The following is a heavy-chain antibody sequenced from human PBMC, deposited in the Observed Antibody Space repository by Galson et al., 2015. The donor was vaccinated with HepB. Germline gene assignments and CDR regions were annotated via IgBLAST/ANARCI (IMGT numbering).Heavy chain of an antibody. Sequence: SETLSLTCTVSGGSISSSSYYWGWIRQPPGKGLEWIGSIYYSGSTYYNPSLKSRVTISVDTSKNQFSLKLSSVTAADTAVYYCARLGGSGSYYIPEFDYWGQGTLVTVSS. CDR3: ARLGGSGSYYIPEFDY. CDR1: GGSISSSSYY. V-gene: IGHV4-39*01. J-gene: IGHJ4*02. D-gene: IGHD3-10*01. CDR2: IYYSGST.